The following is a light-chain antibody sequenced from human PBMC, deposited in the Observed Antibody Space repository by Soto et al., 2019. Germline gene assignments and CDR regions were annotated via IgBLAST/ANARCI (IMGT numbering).Light chain of an antibody. V-gene: IGKV1-5*03. CDR3: QQYDSYPVT. CDR2: KAS. J-gene: IGKJ5*01. Sequence: DIQMTQSPSTLSASVGDRVTITCRASQSISTSLAWYQQKPGKAPNLLIYKASTLESGVPSRFSGSGSGTQFTLTISSLQPDDFATYCCQQYDSYPVTFGQGTRLEMK. CDR1: QSISTS.